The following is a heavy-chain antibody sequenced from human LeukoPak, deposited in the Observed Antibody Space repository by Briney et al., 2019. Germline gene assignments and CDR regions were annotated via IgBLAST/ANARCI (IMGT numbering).Heavy chain of an antibody. J-gene: IGHJ4*02. D-gene: IGHD6-6*01. CDR1: GYTFTGYY. Sequence: ASVKVSCRASGYTFTGYYMHWVRQAPGQGLEWMGWMNPNSGNTGYAQKFQGRVTMTRNTSISTAYMELSSLRSEDTAVYYCARDGQIAARCFDYWGQGTLVTVSS. CDR2: MNPNSGNT. CDR3: ARDGQIAARCFDY. V-gene: IGHV1-8*02.